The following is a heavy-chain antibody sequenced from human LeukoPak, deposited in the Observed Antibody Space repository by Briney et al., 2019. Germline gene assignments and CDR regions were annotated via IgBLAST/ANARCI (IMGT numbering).Heavy chain of an antibody. CDR1: GFTFSDFY. CDR3: ARDRKNLGYCSGGSCFSHWFDP. J-gene: IGHJ5*02. CDR2: IKQDGSEK. D-gene: IGHD2-15*01. Sequence: GGSLRLSCEAFGFTFSDFYMSWIRQAPGKGLEWVANIKQDGSEKYYVDSVKGRFTISRDNAKNSLYLQMNSLRAEDTAVYYCARDRKNLGYCSGGSCFSHWFDPWGQGTLVTVSS. V-gene: IGHV3-7*03.